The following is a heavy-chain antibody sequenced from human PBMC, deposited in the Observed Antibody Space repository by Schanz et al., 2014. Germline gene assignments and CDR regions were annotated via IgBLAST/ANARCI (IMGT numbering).Heavy chain of an antibody. CDR2: ISDSGDTA. CDR3: AKGRFGELSAFDI. D-gene: IGHD3-10*01. Sequence: EVQLVESGGGLVQPGKSLRLSCAASGFTFTNYAMSWVRQAPGKGLEWVSLISDSGDTAYYADSVKGRFTISRDNSKNTLYLQMNSLRAEDTAVYYCAKGRFGELSAFDIWGQGTMVTVSS. CDR1: GFTFTNYA. J-gene: IGHJ3*02. V-gene: IGHV3-23*04.